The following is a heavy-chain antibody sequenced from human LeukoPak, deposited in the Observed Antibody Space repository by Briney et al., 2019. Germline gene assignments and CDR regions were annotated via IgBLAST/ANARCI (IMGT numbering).Heavy chain of an antibody. Sequence: GRSLRLSCVASGFTFDDYAMHWVRQAPGKGLEWVAGINWNSVSAVYADALKGRLTISRDNAKNSLFLQMNSPKTEDTAFYYCAKGARSSSAYTTDWGQGILVTVSS. V-gene: IGHV3-9*01. CDR1: GFTFDDYA. CDR2: INWNSVSA. D-gene: IGHD3-22*01. J-gene: IGHJ4*02. CDR3: AKGARSSSAYTTD.